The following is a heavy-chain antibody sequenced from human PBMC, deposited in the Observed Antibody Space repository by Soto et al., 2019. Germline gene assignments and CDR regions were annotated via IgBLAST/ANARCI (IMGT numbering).Heavy chain of an antibody. CDR3: ASGYSGYDYPYYFDY. CDR2: IYHSGTA. CDR1: GTSVSSTYW. D-gene: IGHD5-12*01. J-gene: IGHJ4*02. Sequence: SETLSLTCVVSGTSVSSTYWWTWVRQAPGKGLEWLGEIYHSGTANYNPSLKSRVTISVDTSKNQFSLKLSSVTAADTAVYYCASGYSGYDYPYYFDYWGQGTLVTVSS. V-gene: IGHV4-4*02.